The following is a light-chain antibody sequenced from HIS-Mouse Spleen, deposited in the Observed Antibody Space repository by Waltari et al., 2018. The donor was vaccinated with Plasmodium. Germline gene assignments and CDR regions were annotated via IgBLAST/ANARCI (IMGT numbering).Light chain of an antibody. CDR2: AAS. V-gene: IGKV1-9*01. Sequence: DIQLTQSPSFLSASVGDRVTITCRASKGISSYFAWYQQKPGKAPKLLIYAASTLQSGVPSIFSGSGSGTEFTLTISSLQPEDFATYYCQQLNSYPLTFGGGTKVEIK. J-gene: IGKJ4*01. CDR1: KGISSY. CDR3: QQLNSYPLT.